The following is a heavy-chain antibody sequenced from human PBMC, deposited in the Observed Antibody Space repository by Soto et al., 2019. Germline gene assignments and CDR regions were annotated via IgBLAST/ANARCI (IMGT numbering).Heavy chain of an antibody. J-gene: IGHJ4*02. CDR3: ARRGYSYGYVGPVGY. CDR1: GGSISSGGYS. Sequence: PSETLSLTCAVSGGSISSGGYSWSWIRQPPGKGLEWIGYIYHSGSTYYNPSLKSRVTISVDRSKNQFSLKLSSVTAEDTAVYYCARRGYSYGYVGPVGYWGQGTLVTVSS. D-gene: IGHD5-18*01. V-gene: IGHV4-30-2*01. CDR2: IYHSGST.